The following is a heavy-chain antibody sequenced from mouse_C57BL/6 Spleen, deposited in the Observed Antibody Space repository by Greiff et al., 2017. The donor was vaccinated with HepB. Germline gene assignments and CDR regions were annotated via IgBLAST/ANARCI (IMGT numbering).Heavy chain of an antibody. D-gene: IGHD2-1*01. J-gene: IGHJ1*03. CDR1: GYTFTSYW. CDR2: IDPSDSET. V-gene: IGHV1-52*01. Sequence: QVQLQQPGAELVRPGSSVKLSCKASGYTFTSYWMHWVKQRPLQGLEWIGNIDPSDSETHYNQKFKDKATLTVDKSSSTAYMQLSSLTSEDSAVYDCANLYGNHRYFAVWGTGTPVTVSS. CDR3: ANLYGNHRYFAV.